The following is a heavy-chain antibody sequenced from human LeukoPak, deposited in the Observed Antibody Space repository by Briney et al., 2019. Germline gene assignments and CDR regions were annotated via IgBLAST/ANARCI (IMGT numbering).Heavy chain of an antibody. J-gene: IGHJ4*02. Sequence: SETLSLTCTVSGGSISSGGYYWSWTRQHPGKGLEWIGYIYYSGSTYYNPSLKSRVTISVDTSKNQFSLKLSSVTAADTAVYYCARDSDYGARSWGQGTLVTVSS. CDR3: ARDSDYGARS. V-gene: IGHV4-31*03. CDR1: GGSISSGGYY. D-gene: IGHD4-17*01. CDR2: IYYSGST.